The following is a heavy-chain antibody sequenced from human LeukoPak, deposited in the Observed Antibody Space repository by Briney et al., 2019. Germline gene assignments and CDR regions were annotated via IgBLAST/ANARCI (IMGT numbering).Heavy chain of an antibody. J-gene: IGHJ4*02. V-gene: IGHV3-20*04. Sequence: TGGSLRLSCAASGFIFDDYGMSWVRQAPGKGLVWVSGINWNGGSTGYADSVKGRFTISRDNAKNSLYLQMNSLRAEDTALYYCARVFSSGWYGGFDYWGQGTLVTVSS. D-gene: IGHD6-19*01. CDR1: GFIFDDYG. CDR2: INWNGGST. CDR3: ARVFSSGWYGGFDY.